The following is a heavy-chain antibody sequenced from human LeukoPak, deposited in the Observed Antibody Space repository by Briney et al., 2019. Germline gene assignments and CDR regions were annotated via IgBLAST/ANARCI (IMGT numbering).Heavy chain of an antibody. J-gene: IGHJ4*02. V-gene: IGHV3-66*01. CDR2: IHRGGIT. CDR3: ARDPGYGLGVDYGDY. Sequence: GGSLRLSCAASGFTVSGNYMSWVRQAPGKGLEWLSVIHRGGITYYADSVKGRFTISRDSSKNTVFLQMDSLRAEDTAVYYCARDPGYGLGVDYGDYWGQGTLVTVSS. D-gene: IGHD3-10*01. CDR1: GFTVSGNY.